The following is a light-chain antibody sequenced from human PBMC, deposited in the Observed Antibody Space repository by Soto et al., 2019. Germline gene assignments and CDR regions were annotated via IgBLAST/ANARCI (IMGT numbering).Light chain of an antibody. CDR3: CSYAGRPRYV. CDR2: DVS. Sequence: QSALTQPRSVSGSPGQSVTISCTGTSSDVGGYNYVSWYQQHPGKAPKVMIYDVSERPSGVPDRFSGSKSSNTASLTISGLQAEDEADYYCCSYAGRPRYVLGTGTKLTVL. V-gene: IGLV2-11*01. J-gene: IGLJ1*01. CDR1: SSDVGGYNY.